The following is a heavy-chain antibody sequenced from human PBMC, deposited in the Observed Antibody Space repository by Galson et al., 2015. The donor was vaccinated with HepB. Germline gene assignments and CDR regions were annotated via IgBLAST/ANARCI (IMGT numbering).Heavy chain of an antibody. V-gene: IGHV4-59*01. J-gene: IGHJ4*02. D-gene: IGHD2-21*02. CDR2: IYYSGST. CDR3: ARAPAYCGGDCYTKLYYFDY. Sequence: ETLSLTCTVSGGSISSYYWSWIRQPPGKGLEWIGYIYYSGSTNYNPSLKSRVTISVDTSKNQFSLKLSSVTAADTAVYYCARAPAYCGGDCYTKLYYFDYWGQGTLVTVSS. CDR1: GGSISSYY.